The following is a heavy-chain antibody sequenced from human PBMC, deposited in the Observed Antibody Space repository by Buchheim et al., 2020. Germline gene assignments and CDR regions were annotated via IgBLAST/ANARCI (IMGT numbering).Heavy chain of an antibody. CDR3: ARPASFCIGCADV. V-gene: IGHV4-39*01. J-gene: IGHJ6*03. D-gene: IGHD2-8*01. CDR1: GGSISSSSYY. CDR2: IYYSGST. Sequence: QLQLQESGPGLVKPSETLSLTCTVSGGSISSSSYYWGWIRPPPGKGLEWIGSIYYSGSTYYNPSLKSRVTIFVDTSKNQFSLKLSSVTAADTAVYYCARPASFCIGCADVWGKGT.